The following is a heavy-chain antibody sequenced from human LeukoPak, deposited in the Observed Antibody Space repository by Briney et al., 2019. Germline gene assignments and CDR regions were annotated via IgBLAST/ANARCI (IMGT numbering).Heavy chain of an antibody. D-gene: IGHD1-26*01. V-gene: IGHV4-59*01. CDR2: IYYSGST. J-gene: IGHJ5*02. Sequence: PSETLSLTCTVSGGSINSYYWSWIRQPPGKGLEWIGYIYYSGSTNYNPSLKSRVTISVDTSKNQFSLKLSSVTAADTAVYYCARKWELLFDPWGQGTLVTVSS. CDR3: ARKWELLFDP. CDR1: GGSINSYY.